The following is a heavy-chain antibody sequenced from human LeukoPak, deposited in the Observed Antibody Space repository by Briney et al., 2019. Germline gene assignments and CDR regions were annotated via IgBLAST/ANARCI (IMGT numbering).Heavy chain of an antibody. CDR2: ISGSGGST. CDR3: AKAQRVVPAANWYFDR. CDR1: GFTFSSYA. V-gene: IGHV3-23*01. D-gene: IGHD2-2*01. J-gene: IGHJ2*01. Sequence: GGSLRLSCAASGFTFSSYAMSWVRQAAGKGLEWVSGISGSGGSTYYADSVKGRLTISRDNSKNTLYLQMNSLRAEDTAVYYCAKAQRVVPAANWYFDRWGRGTLVTVSS.